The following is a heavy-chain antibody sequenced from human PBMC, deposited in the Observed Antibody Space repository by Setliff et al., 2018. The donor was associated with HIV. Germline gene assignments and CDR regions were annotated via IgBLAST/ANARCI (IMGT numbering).Heavy chain of an antibody. Sequence: GGSLRLSCAASRFAFSTYWMSWVRQAPGKGLEWVANIKHDGVESYYEASVKGRFTISRDNAKNSLYLQMNGLRAEDTAVYYCARTPIAAAANYYYYYMDVWGTGTTVTVSS. CDR3: ARTPIAAAANYYYYYMDV. D-gene: IGHD6-13*01. CDR1: RFAFSTYW. J-gene: IGHJ6*03. V-gene: IGHV3-7*01. CDR2: IKHDGVES.